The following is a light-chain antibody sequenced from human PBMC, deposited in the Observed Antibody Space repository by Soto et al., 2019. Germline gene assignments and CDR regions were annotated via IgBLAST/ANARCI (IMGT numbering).Light chain of an antibody. CDR2: DAS. V-gene: IGKV3-11*01. CDR3: QHRSNWLGT. CDR1: QSVGSF. Sequence: EIVLTQSPATLSLSPGERATLSCRASQSVGSFLAWYQQKSGQHPRLLIYDASNRAPGIPARFGGSGSGTDFTLTISSLEPEDFAVYYCQHRSNWLGTFGHGTKVDIK. J-gene: IGKJ1*01.